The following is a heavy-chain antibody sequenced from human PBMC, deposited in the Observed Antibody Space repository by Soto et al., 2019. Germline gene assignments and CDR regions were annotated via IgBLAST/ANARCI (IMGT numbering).Heavy chain of an antibody. CDR3: AAITMVRGVIGPIDY. CDR1: GYTFTSYG. Sequence: ASVKVSCKASGYTFTSYGISWVRQAPGQGLEWMGWISAYNGNTNYAQKLQGRVTMTTDTSTSTAYMELRSLRSDDTAVYYCAAITMVRGVIGPIDYWGQGTLVTVSS. J-gene: IGHJ4*02. CDR2: ISAYNGNT. D-gene: IGHD3-10*01. V-gene: IGHV1-18*01.